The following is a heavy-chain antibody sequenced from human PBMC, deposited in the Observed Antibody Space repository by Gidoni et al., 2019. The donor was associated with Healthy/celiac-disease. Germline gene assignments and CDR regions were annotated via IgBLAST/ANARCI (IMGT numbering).Heavy chain of an antibody. D-gene: IGHD4-17*01. V-gene: IGHV4-34*01. CDR3: ASLTTVNPDV. CDR2: INHSGST. J-gene: IGHJ6*02. Sequence: QVQLQQWCAGLLKPSETLSLTCAVYGGSFSGYYWSWIRQPPGKGLEWIGEINHSGSTNYNPSLKSRVTISVDTSKNQFSLKLSSVTAADTAVYYCASLTTVNPDVWGQGTTVTVSS. CDR1: GGSFSGYY.